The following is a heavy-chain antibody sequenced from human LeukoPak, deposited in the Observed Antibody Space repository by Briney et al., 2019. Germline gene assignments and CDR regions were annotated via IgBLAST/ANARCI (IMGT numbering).Heavy chain of an antibody. D-gene: IGHD6-13*01. CDR3: ARAPSYSSGWSGYYGMDV. CDR2: IYHSGST. Sequence: SETLSLTCAVSVGSLISSNWWGWVRQPPGKGLEWIGEIYHSGSTHYNPSLKSRVTISVDKSKNQFSLKLSSVTAADTAVYYCARAPSYSSGWSGYYGMDVWGKGTTVTVSS. J-gene: IGHJ6*04. V-gene: IGHV4-4*02. CDR1: VGSLISSNW.